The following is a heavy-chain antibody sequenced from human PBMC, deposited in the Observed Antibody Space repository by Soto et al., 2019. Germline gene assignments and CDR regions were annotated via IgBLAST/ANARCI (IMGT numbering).Heavy chain of an antibody. J-gene: IGHJ6*03. CDR3: AKVGYSGYDRPTYYYYYYMDV. D-gene: IGHD5-12*01. CDR2: IRRHTSVT. CDR1: GFTFSSYA. Sequence: GGSLRLSCAASGFTFSSYAMHWVRQAPGKGLEWISYIRRHTSVTAYADSVKGRFTISRDNSKNTLYLQMNSLRAEDTAVYYCAKVGYSGYDRPTYYYYYYMDVWGKGTTVTVSS. V-gene: IGHV3-48*01.